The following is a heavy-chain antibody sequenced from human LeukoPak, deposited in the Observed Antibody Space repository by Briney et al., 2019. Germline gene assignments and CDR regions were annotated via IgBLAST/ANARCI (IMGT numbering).Heavy chain of an antibody. CDR1: GFTFSSYG. CDR2: ISYDGSNK. Sequence: GRSLRLSCAASGFTFSSYGMHWVRQAPGKGLEWVAVISYDGSNKYYADSVKGRFTISRDNSKNTLYLQMNSLRAEDTAVYYCAKSGLNRFDYWGQGTLVTVSS. D-gene: IGHD2-15*01. CDR3: AKSGLNRFDY. J-gene: IGHJ4*02. V-gene: IGHV3-30*18.